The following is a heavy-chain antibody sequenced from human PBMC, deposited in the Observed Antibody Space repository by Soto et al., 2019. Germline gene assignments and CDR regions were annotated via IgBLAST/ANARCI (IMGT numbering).Heavy chain of an antibody. V-gene: IGHV3-23*01. J-gene: IGHJ4*02. CDR3: AKVKVMATINPVFDY. CDR1: GFTFSSYA. D-gene: IGHD5-12*01. Sequence: GGSLRLSCAASGFTFSSYAMSWVRQAPGKGLEWVSAISGSGGSTYYADSVKGRFTISRDNSKNTLYLQMNSLRAEDTAVYYCAKVKVMATINPVFDYWGQGTLVTVSS. CDR2: ISGSGGST.